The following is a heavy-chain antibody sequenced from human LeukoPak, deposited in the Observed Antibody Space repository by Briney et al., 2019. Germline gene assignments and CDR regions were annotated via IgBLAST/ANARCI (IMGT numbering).Heavy chain of an antibody. CDR1: GGSLSNHY. CDR2: ISDSGAT. CDR3: ARDTYYTAGTYYIDYFDS. D-gene: IGHD3-10*01. J-gene: IGHJ4*02. Sequence: SETLSLTCTVSGGSLSNHYGSWVRLPPGKALERIGYISDSGATLSNPSLESRVTISVDRSNNQFSLKLSSVTAADTAIYYCARDTYYTAGTYYIDYFDSWGQGTLVTVSS. V-gene: IGHV4-59*11.